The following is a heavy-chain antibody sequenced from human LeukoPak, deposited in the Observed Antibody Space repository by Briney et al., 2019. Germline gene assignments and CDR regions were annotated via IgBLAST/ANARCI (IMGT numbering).Heavy chain of an antibody. Sequence: PSETLSLTCTVSGGSIRSYYWSWIRQAPGKGLEWIGYIYYSGSTNYNPSLRNRVTISVDTSKKQFSLNLSSVTAADTAVYYCAGTFDTSSQYYFDNWGQGTLVTVSS. V-gene: IGHV4-59*01. CDR3: AGTFDTSSQYYFDN. CDR1: GGSIRSYY. D-gene: IGHD6-13*01. CDR2: IYYSGST. J-gene: IGHJ4*02.